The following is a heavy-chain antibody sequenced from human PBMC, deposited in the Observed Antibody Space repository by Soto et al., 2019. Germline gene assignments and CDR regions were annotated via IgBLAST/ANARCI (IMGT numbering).Heavy chain of an antibody. V-gene: IGHV3-33*01. J-gene: IGHJ6*02. CDR2: IWHDGSNK. Sequence: QVQLVESGGGVVQPGRSLRLSCAASGFTFSSYGMHWVRQAPGKGLEWVAVIWHDGSNKYYADSVKGRFTISRDNSKNTLYLQMNSLRAEDTAVYYCARDRNYDFWSGYRYYGMDVWGQGTTVTVSS. D-gene: IGHD3-3*01. CDR1: GFTFSSYG. CDR3: ARDRNYDFWSGYRYYGMDV.